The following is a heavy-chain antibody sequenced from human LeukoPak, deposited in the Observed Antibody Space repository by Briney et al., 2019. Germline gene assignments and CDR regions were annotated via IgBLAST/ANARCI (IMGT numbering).Heavy chain of an antibody. CDR1: GGSISSGDYY. Sequence: PSETLSLTCTVSGGSISSGDYYWSWIRQPPGKGLGWIGYIYYSGSTYYNPSLKSRVTISVDTSKNQFSLKLSSVTAADTAVYYCARDYDSSGYRHFDYWGQGTLVTVSS. V-gene: IGHV4-30-4*01. CDR3: ARDYDSSGYRHFDY. J-gene: IGHJ4*02. CDR2: IYYSGST. D-gene: IGHD3-22*01.